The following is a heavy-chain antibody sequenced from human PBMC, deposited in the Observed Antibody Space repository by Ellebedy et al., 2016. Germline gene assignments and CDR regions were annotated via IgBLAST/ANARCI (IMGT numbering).Heavy chain of an antibody. CDR3: PKDREVGSHYYFDT. J-gene: IGHJ4*02. V-gene: IGHV3-23*01. CDR1: GFTFNNYA. D-gene: IGHD3-10*01. CDR2: ISDNGART. Sequence: GESLKISCAASGFTFNNYAMSWVRQAPGRGLEWVSSISDNGARTYYADSVKGRFTISRDNSKNTLYLQMSSLRAEDTAVYYCPKDREVGSHYYFDTWGQGTLATVSS.